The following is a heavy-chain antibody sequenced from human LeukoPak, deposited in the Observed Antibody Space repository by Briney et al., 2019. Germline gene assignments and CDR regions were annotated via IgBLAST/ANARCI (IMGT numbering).Heavy chain of an antibody. CDR2: ISSRGDSI. Sequence: GGSLRLYCAASGFPFKDYYMSWIRQAPGKGLEWISYISSRGDSIYYAQSVKGRFTISRDNAKNSLYLQMNSLRGEDTAIYYCVRDVAETAAAGTNYFDFWGQGTLVTVSS. CDR1: GFPFKDYY. CDR3: VRDVAETAAAGTNYFDF. V-gene: IGHV3-11*01. D-gene: IGHD6-13*01. J-gene: IGHJ4*02.